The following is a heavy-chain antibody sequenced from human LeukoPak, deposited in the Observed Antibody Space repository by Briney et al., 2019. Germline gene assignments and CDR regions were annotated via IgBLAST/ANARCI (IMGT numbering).Heavy chain of an antibody. CDR3: ARGMATVVTLFDY. CDR2: IYYSGST. V-gene: IGHV4-59*01. Sequence: SETLSLTCTVSGGSISSYYWSWIRQPPGKGLEWIGYIYYSGSTNYNPSLKSRVTISVDTSKNQFSLKLSSVTAADTAVYYRARGMATVVTLFDYWGQGTLVTVSA. D-gene: IGHD4-23*01. J-gene: IGHJ4*02. CDR1: GGSISSYY.